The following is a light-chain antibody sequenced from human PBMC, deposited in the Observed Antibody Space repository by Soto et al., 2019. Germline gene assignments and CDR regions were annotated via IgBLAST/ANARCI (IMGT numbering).Light chain of an antibody. V-gene: IGLV2-14*01. CDR2: EVS. J-gene: IGLJ1*01. CDR3: SSYTSSSTLYV. CDR1: SSDVGGYNY. Sequence: ALTQPASVSGSPGQSITISCTGTSSDVGGYNYVSWYQQHPGKAPKLMIYEVSNRPSGVSNRFSGSKSGNTASLTISGLXAEDEADYYCSSYTSSSTLYVFGTGTKVTVL.